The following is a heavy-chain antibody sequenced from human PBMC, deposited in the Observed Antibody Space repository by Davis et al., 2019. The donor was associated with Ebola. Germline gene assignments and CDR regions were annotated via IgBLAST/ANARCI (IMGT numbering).Heavy chain of an antibody. Sequence: GESLKISCAASGFTFTSYYMHWVRQAPGQGLEWMGIINPSGGSTSYAQKFQGRVTMTRDTSTSTVYMELSSLRSEDTAVYYCARGPVQYSYGMDVWGQGTTVTVSS. CDR1: GFTFTSYY. CDR3: ARGPVQYSYGMDV. CDR2: INPSGGST. V-gene: IGHV1-46*01. D-gene: IGHD4-11*01. J-gene: IGHJ6*02.